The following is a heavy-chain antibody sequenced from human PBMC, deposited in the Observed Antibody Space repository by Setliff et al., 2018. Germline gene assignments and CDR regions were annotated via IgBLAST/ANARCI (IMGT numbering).Heavy chain of an antibody. D-gene: IGHD1-26*01. V-gene: IGHV3-15*01. CDR3: TTNLALVGGSFLEFGY. CDR2: IKSKSDGGAT. CDR1: GFTFNNAW. J-gene: IGHJ4*02. Sequence: GGSLRLSCAASGFTFNNAWMSWVRQDPGKGLEWIGRIKSKSDGGATDYAAAVKGRFTISRDDSKNTLYRHMNSLKTEDTAVYYCTTNLALVGGSFLEFGYWGQGTLVTVSS.